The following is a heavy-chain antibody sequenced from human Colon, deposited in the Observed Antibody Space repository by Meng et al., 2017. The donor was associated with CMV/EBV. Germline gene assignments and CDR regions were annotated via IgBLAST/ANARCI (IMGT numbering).Heavy chain of an antibody. CDR2: IGSDGNNK. J-gene: IGHJ6*02. CDR1: GFTFSSHG. Sequence: GGSLKISCAASGFTFSSHGMHWVRQAPGKGLGWVAYIGSDGNNKYYGDTVKGRFTISRDTSKNTLYLQMNSLTAGDTALYYCAKVMTPVMHLPPIPPLYGMDVWGQVPPLPLSS. CDR3: AKVMTPVMHLPPIPPLYGMDV. D-gene: IGHD4-11*01. V-gene: IGHV3-30*02.